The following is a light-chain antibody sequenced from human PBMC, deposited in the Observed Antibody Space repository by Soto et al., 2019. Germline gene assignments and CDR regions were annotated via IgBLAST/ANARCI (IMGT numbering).Light chain of an antibody. CDR2: AAS. Sequence: EIGLTQSPGTLSLSPGERATLSCRASQSVSSSYLAWYQQKPGQAPRLLIYAASSGDTGIPDRFSGSGSGTDFTLTISRLEAEDVAVYYCHQYGRSPRAFGRGTKVEI. CDR1: QSVSSSY. J-gene: IGKJ1*01. V-gene: IGKV3-20*01. CDR3: HQYGRSPRA.